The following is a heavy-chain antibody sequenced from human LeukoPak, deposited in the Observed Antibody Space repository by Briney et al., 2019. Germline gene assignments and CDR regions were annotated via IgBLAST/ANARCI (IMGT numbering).Heavy chain of an antibody. CDR2: TKEDGGVR. J-gene: IGHJ5*02. CDR1: GFTFSYYW. CDR3: ATDGTDGRGSFGWFDT. V-gene: IGHV3-7*01. Sequence: GGSLRLSCVASGFTFSYYWMTWVRQAPGKGLEWVANTKEDGGVRYYVDSLKGRFTISRDNAKNSLYLQLNSLRAEDTAVYYCATDGTDGRGSFGWFDTWGQGTLVTVSS. D-gene: IGHD3-10*01.